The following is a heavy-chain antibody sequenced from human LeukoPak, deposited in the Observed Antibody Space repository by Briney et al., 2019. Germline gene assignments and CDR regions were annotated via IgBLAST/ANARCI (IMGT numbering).Heavy chain of an antibody. D-gene: IGHD4-23*01. V-gene: IGHV1-18*01. CDR3: ARDGGNSGSLGY. CDR2: ISAYNGNT. J-gene: IGHJ4*02. Sequence: GASVKVSCKASGYTFTSYGISWVRQAPGQGLEWMGWISAYNGNTNYAQKFQGRVTMTRDTSTSTVYMELSSLRSEDTAVYYCARDGGNSGSLGYWGQGTLVTVSS. CDR1: GYTFTSYG.